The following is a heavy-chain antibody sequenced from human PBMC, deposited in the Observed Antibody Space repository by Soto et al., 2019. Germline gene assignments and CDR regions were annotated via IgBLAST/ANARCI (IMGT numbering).Heavy chain of an antibody. J-gene: IGHJ4*02. Sequence: SETLSLTCALYGGSFDGYYWSWILQSPGKGLEWIGEIHHSGSTKYNPSLKSRVSLSVDTSTKQFSLKMTSMNAADRGVYYCARGVDSWSGYLFWGQGTPVTVSS. CDR3: ARGVDSWSGYLF. CDR2: IHHSGST. CDR1: GGSFDGYY. V-gene: IGHV4-34*01. D-gene: IGHD3-3*01.